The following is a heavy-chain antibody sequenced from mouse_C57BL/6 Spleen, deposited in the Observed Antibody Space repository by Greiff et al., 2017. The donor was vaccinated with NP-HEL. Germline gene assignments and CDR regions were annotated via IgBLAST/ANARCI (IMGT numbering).Heavy chain of an antibody. CDR3: TRGRNYYGSSYYFDC. Sequence: VQLQESGAELVRPGASVTLSCKASGYTFTDYEMHWVKQTPVHGLEWIGAIDPETGGTAYNQKFKGKAILTADKSSSTAYMELRSLTSEDSAVYYCTRGRNYYGSSYYFDCWGQGTTLTVSS. CDR2: IDPETGGT. D-gene: IGHD1-1*01. J-gene: IGHJ2*01. CDR1: GYTFTDYE. V-gene: IGHV1-15*01.